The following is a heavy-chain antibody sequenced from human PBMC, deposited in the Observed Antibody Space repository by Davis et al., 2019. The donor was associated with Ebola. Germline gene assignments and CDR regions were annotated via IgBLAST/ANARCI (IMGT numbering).Heavy chain of an antibody. V-gene: IGHV1-8*01. J-gene: IGHJ5*02. CDR1: GYTFTTYD. D-gene: IGHD2-15*01. CDR3: TRGIARRRSGSWFDP. Sequence: ASVKVSCKASGYTFTTYDINWVRQATGQGLEWMGWMNPDIGNTGYAQKFQGRVTMTRDTSITTAYMELSSLSSDDTAVYYCTRGIARRRSGSWFDPWGQGTPVTVSS. CDR2: MNPDIGNT.